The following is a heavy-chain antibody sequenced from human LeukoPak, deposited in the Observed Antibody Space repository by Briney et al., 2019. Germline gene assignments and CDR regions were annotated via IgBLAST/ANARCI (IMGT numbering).Heavy chain of an antibody. Sequence: GGSLRLSCAASGFTFSTYAMSWVRQAPRRGLEWVSSIIDSGGATYYADSVEGRFTISRDNAKNSLYLQMNSLRAEDTAVYYCARGDTMGFGEGYWGQGTLVTVSS. CDR3: ARGDTMGFGEGY. D-gene: IGHD3-16*01. V-gene: IGHV3-23*01. J-gene: IGHJ4*02. CDR2: IIDSGGAT. CDR1: GFTFSTYA.